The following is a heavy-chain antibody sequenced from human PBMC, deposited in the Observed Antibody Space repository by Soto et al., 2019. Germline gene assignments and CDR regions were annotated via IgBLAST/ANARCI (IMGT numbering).Heavy chain of an antibody. J-gene: IGHJ4*02. Sequence: QVQLVESGGGVVQPGRSLRLSCAASGFSLSNYGMHWVRQAPGKGLEWVEVISYHGRDEYYADSVKGRFTISRDTSKNTLYLQMNTLRPEDTAVYYCVKDHLMNTVTTGGYWGQGTLVTVSS. CDR1: GFSLSNYG. V-gene: IGHV3-30*18. CDR3: VKDHLMNTVTTGGY. D-gene: IGHD4-17*01. CDR2: ISYHGRDE.